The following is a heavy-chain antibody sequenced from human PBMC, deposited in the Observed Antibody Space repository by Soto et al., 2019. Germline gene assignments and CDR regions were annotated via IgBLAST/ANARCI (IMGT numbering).Heavy chain of an antibody. CDR3: ASWGVAVAGVDY. CDR1: GFTFSDYY. D-gene: IGHD6-19*01. CDR2: ISSSSSYT. J-gene: IGHJ4*02. Sequence: QVQLVESGGGLVKPGGSLRLSCAASGFTFSDYYMSWIRQAPGKGLEWVSYISSSSSYTNYADSVKGRFTISRDNAKNSLYLQMNSLRAEDTAVYYCASWGVAVAGVDYWGPGTLVTVSS. V-gene: IGHV3-11*06.